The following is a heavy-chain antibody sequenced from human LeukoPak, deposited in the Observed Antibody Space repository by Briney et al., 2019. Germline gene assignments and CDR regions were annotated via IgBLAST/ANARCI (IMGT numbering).Heavy chain of an antibody. CDR2: ISPNSDNI. J-gene: IGHJ4*02. D-gene: IGHD5-24*01. CDR3: AREGGWSDGYFLGIEY. Sequence: GGSLRLSCAATGFSFRDRYMSWIRQAPGKGMEWVAYISPNSDNIHYADSVKGRFTISRDNAKNSLFLQVNSLRVEDTAVYYCAREGGWSDGYFLGIEYWGQGTLVTVSS. V-gene: IGHV3-11*04. CDR1: GFSFRDRY.